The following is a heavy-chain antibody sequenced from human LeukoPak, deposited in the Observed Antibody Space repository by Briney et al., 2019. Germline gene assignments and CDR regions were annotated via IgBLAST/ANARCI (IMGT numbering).Heavy chain of an antibody. J-gene: IGHJ6*02. CDR1: GIPFSRYS. CDR3: ARGWDTLVRGVNRRSADYYGMDV. Sequence: GGSLRLSCAASGIPFSRYSMNWVRQAPGKGLEWVSYISTDSSVLHYADSVKGRFTISRDNAKSSLYLQVDSLRAEDTAIYYCARGWDTLVRGVNRRSADYYGMDVWGQGTTVTVSS. CDR2: ISTDSSVL. D-gene: IGHD3-10*01. V-gene: IGHV3-48*04.